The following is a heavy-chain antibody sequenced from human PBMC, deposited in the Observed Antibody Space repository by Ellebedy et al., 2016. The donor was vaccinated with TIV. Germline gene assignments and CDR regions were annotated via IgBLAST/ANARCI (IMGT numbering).Heavy chain of an antibody. J-gene: IGHJ2*01. CDR2: ISAYNGNT. Sequence: AASVKVSCKASGYTFTSYGISWVRQAPGQGLEWMGWISAYNGNTNYAQKLQGRVTMTTDTSTSTAYMELRSLRSDDTAVYYCARTTDSDPFYWYFDLWGRGTLVTVSS. CDR1: GYTFTSYG. CDR3: ARTTDSDPFYWYFDL. V-gene: IGHV1-18*01. D-gene: IGHD1-26*01.